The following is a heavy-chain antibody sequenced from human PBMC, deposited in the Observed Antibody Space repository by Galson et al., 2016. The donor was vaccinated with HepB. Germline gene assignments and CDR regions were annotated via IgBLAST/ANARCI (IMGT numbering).Heavy chain of an antibody. CDR2: INTNTGNP. V-gene: IGHV7-4-1*02. CDR3: ARDLGGKQINIDWSVWFDP. J-gene: IGHJ5*02. CDR1: GYTFSGYA. Sequence: SVKVSCKASGYTFSGYAMNWVRQAPGQGLEWMGWINTNTGNPTYAQGFTGRFVFSLDTSVSTAYLQISSLKAEDTAVYYCARDLGGKQINIDWSVWFDPWGQGTLVTVSS. D-gene: IGHD3-16*01.